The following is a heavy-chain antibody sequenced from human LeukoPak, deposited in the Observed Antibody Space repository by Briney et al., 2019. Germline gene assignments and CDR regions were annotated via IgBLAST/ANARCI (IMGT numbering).Heavy chain of an antibody. CDR1: GYTFTSYG. Sequence: ASVKVSCKASGYTFTSYGISWVRQAPGQGLEWMGWISAYNGNTNYAQKLQGRVTITADKSTSTAYMELSSLRSEDTAVYYCARGGSSGLIDYWGQGTLVTVSS. D-gene: IGHD3-22*01. CDR2: ISAYNGNT. J-gene: IGHJ4*02. CDR3: ARGGSSGLIDY. V-gene: IGHV1-18*01.